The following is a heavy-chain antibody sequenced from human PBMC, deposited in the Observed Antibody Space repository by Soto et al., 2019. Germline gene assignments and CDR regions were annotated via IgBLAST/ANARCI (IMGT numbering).Heavy chain of an antibody. Sequence: EVQLLESGGDSVQPGGSVRLSCAGSGFTFINYAMNWVRQAPGKGLEWVSTISGGGDGTFFADSVRGRFTFSRDNSKNTVTLQMNSLVVDDTAVYYCARKVVGSTSRPDYWYFELWGRGTLVTVSS. V-gene: IGHV3-23*01. CDR3: ARKVVGSTSRPDYWYFEL. CDR1: GFTFINYA. D-gene: IGHD2-21*01. CDR2: ISGGGDGT. J-gene: IGHJ2*01.